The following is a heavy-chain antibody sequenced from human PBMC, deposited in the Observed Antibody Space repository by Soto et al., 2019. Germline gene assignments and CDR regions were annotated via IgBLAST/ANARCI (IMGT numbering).Heavy chain of an antibody. V-gene: IGHV4-30-2*01. J-gene: IGHJ6*02. CDR3: ARVVLGGYCSGGSCRKTPYYYYYGMDV. CDR2: IYHSGST. Sequence: ASETLSLTCAVSGGSISSGGYSWRWIRQPPGKGLEWIGYIYHSGSTYYNPSLKSRVTISVDRSKNQFSLKLSSVTAADTAVYYCARVVLGGYCSGGSCRKTPYYYYYGMDVWGQGTTVTVSS. CDR1: GGSISSGGYS. D-gene: IGHD2-15*01.